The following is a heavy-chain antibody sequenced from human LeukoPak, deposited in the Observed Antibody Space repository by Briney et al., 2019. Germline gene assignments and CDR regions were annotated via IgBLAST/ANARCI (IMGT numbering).Heavy chain of an antibody. D-gene: IGHD6-19*01. J-gene: IGHJ6*03. CDR2: INPNSGGT. CDR1: GYTFTGYY. Sequence: ASVKVSCKASGYTFTGYYMHWVRQAPGQGLEWMGWINPNSGGTNYAQKFQGRVTMTRDTSISTAYMELSRLRSDDTAVYYCARGRGIAVAGSSFYYYYYTDVWGKGTTVTISS. CDR3: ARGRGIAVAGSSFYYYYYTDV. V-gene: IGHV1-2*02.